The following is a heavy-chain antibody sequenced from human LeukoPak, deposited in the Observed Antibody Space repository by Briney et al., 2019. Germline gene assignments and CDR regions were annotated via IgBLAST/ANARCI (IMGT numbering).Heavy chain of an antibody. V-gene: IGHV1-69*01. D-gene: IGHD3-3*01. CDR3: ARQAFWSGYYPY. Sequence: ASVKVSCKASGGTFSSYAISWVRQAPGQGLEWMGGIIPIFGTANYAQKFQGRVTITADESTSTAYMELSSLRSKDTAVYYCARQAFWSGYYPYWGQGTLVTVSS. CDR1: GGTFSSYA. CDR2: IIPIFGTA. J-gene: IGHJ4*02.